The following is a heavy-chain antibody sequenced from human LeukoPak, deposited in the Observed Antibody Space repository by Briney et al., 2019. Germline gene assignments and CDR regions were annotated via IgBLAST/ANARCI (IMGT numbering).Heavy chain of an antibody. CDR2: TYYRSKWYN. CDR1: GDSVSSNSAA. Sequence: SQTLSLTCAISGDSVSSNSAAWNWIRQSPSRGLEWLGRTYYRSKWYNDYAISMKGRITINPDTSKNQFSLQMNSVTPEDTAVYYCARFYYSYGWDYYYGMDVWGQGTTVTVSS. V-gene: IGHV6-1*01. J-gene: IGHJ6*02. CDR3: ARFYYSYGWDYYYGMDV. D-gene: IGHD5-18*01.